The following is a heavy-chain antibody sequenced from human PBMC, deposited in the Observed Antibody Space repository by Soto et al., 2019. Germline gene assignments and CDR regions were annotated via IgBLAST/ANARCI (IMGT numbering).Heavy chain of an antibody. D-gene: IGHD6-19*01. V-gene: IGHV1-3*01. Sequence: ASVKVSCKASGYTFTSYAIHWVRQATGQRLEWMGWINAGNGNTKYSQEFQDRVTITRDTSASTAYMELSSLRSEDTAVYYCARDLGGWPDYWGQGTLVTVSS. CDR2: INAGNGNT. CDR1: GYTFTSYA. J-gene: IGHJ4*02. CDR3: ARDLGGWPDY.